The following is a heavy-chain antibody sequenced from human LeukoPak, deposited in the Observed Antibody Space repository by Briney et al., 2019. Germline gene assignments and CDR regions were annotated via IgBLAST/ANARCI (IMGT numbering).Heavy chain of an antibody. J-gene: IGHJ5*02. D-gene: IGHD3-16*01. Sequence: PGGSLRLSCAASGFTFSSSSMNWVRQAPGKGLEWVSSISYSTYTYYADSVKGRFTISRDNAENSLSLQMNSLRAEDTAVYYCANDESWGQGTLVTVSS. CDR2: ISYSTYT. CDR3: ANDES. CDR1: GFTFSSSS. V-gene: IGHV3-21*01.